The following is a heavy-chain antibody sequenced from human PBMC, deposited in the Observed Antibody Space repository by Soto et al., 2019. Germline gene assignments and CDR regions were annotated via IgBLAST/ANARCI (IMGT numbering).Heavy chain of an antibody. V-gene: IGHV4-30-2*01. Sequence: PSETLSLTCAVSGGSISIGGYSWSCIRQPPGKGLEWIGYIYHSGSTYYNPSLKSRVTISVDRSKNQFSLKLSSVTAADTAVYYCARAATVTTGYWYFDLWGRGTLVTVSS. D-gene: IGHD4-17*01. CDR3: ARAATVTTGYWYFDL. CDR2: IYHSGST. CDR1: GGSISIGGYS. J-gene: IGHJ2*01.